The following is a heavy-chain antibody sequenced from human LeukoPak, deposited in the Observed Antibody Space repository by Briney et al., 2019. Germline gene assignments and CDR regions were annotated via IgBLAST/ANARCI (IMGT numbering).Heavy chain of an antibody. V-gene: IGHV3-73*01. D-gene: IGHD3-10*02. CDR2: IKTKAESYAT. CDR3: SRRMFTADWHLDL. J-gene: IGHJ2*01. Sequence: PGGSLRLSCAASGFTFSGSDIHWVRQASGKGLEWIGRIKTKAESYATAYVVSVKGRFTLSRDDSKNTAFLQMNSLKTEDTAVYYCSRRMFTADWHLDLWGRGTLVTVFS. CDR1: GFTFSGSD.